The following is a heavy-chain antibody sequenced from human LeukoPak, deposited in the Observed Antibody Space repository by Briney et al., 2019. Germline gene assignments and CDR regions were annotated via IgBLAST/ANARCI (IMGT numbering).Heavy chain of an antibody. CDR3: ARRGGGHAFDI. Sequence: PSETLSLTCTVSGGSISSYWWSWIRQPPGKGLEYIGYIFYSGSTNYNPSLKSRVTISVDTSKIHFSLRLCSVTAADTAVYYCARRGGGHAFDIWGQGTMVTVSS. V-gene: IGHV4-59*08. CDR1: GGSISSYW. J-gene: IGHJ3*02. D-gene: IGHD3-16*01. CDR2: IFYSGST.